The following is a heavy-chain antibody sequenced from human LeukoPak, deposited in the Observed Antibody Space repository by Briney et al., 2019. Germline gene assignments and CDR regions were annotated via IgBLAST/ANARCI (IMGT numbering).Heavy chain of an antibody. CDR3: ARAHSSGWYLGVWFDP. CDR1: GGSISSYY. D-gene: IGHD6-19*01. CDR2: IYYSGST. V-gene: IGHV4-59*08. Sequence: PSETLSLTCTVSGGSISSYYWSWIRQPPGKGLEWIGYIYYSGSTNYNPSLKSRVTMSVDTSKNQFSLKLNSVTAADTALYYCARAHSSGWYLGVWFDPWGQGTLVTVSS. J-gene: IGHJ5*02.